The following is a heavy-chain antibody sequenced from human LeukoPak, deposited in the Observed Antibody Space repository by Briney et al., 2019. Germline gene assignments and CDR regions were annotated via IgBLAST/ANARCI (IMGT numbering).Heavy chain of an antibody. D-gene: IGHD3-10*01. J-gene: IGHJ3*02. CDR3: ARGRSITILRGVAISDGFDI. CDR2: IATSSDYI. Sequence: PGGSLRLSCAASGFTFSTYSMNWVRQAPGKGLEWVSSIATSSDYIYYAGSLRGRFTISRDNAKNSLYLHMNSLRPDDTAVYYCARGRSITILRGVAISDGFDIWGQGTKVTVS. V-gene: IGHV3-21*06. CDR1: GFTFSTYS.